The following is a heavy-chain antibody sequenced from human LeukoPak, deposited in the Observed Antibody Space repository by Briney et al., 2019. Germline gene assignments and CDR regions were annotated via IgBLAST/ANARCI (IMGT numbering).Heavy chain of an antibody. D-gene: IGHD3-10*01. CDR2: ISWNSGSI. V-gene: IGHV3-9*03. Sequence: GGSLRLSCAASGFTFDDYAMHWVRQAPGKGLEWVSGISWNSGSIGYADSVKGRFTISRDNAKNSLYLQMNSLRAEDMALYYCAKGKYGSGTYYFDYWGQGTLVTVSS. J-gene: IGHJ4*02. CDR1: GFTFDDYA. CDR3: AKGKYGSGTYYFDY.